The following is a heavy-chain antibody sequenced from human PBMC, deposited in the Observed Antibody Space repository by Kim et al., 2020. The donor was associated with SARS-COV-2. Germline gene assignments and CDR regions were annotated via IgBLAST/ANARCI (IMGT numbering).Heavy chain of an antibody. J-gene: IGHJ4*02. CDR3: AKLNGDVVVPTVRSLWY. D-gene: IGHD2-2*01. CDR2: ISGSGGNT. CDR1: GFTFSSYA. Sequence: GGSLRLSCAASGFTFSSYAMSWVRQAPGKGLEWVSAISGSGGNTYYADSVKGRFTISRDNSKNTLYLKVNSLRAEDTAVYYCAKLNGDVVVPTVRSLWYWGQGTLVTVSS. V-gene: IGHV3-23*01.